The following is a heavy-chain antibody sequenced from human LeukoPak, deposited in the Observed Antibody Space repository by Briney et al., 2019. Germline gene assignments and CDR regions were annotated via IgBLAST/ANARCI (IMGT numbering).Heavy chain of an antibody. CDR2: INSDGSST. Sequence: PGGSLRLSCAASGFTFSRYWMHWVRQAPGKGLVWVSRINSDGSSTSYADSVKGRFTISRDNAKNTLYLQAISLRAEDTAVYYCARGMYYYGSGSYYRVDFFDIWGQGTMVTVSS. CDR1: GFTFSRYW. D-gene: IGHD3-10*01. J-gene: IGHJ3*02. V-gene: IGHV3-74*01. CDR3: ARGMYYYGSGSYYRVDFFDI.